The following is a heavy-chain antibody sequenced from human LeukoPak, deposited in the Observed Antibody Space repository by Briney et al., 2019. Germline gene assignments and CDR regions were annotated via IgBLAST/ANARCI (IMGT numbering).Heavy chain of an antibody. CDR3: ARASGRYCSGGSCYFIN. J-gene: IGHJ4*02. CDR1: GGSISSYY. Sequence: PSETLSLTCTVSGGSISSYYWSWIRQPAGKGLEWIGRIYTSGSSNYNPSLKSRVTMSVDTSKNQFSLKLSSVTAADTAVYYCARASGRYCSGGSCYFINWGQGTLVTVSS. CDR2: IYTSGSS. D-gene: IGHD2-15*01. V-gene: IGHV4-4*07.